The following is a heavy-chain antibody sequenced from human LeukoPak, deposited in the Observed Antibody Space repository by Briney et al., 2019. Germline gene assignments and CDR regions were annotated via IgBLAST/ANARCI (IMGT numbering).Heavy chain of an antibody. CDR2: MNPNSGNT. CDR3: ARVWTNGDYPDY. V-gene: IGHV1-8*01. D-gene: IGHD4-17*01. Sequence: ASVKVSCKASGYTFTSYDINWVRQATGQGLEWMGWMNPNSGNTGYAQKFQGRVTMTRNTSISTAYMELSSLRSEDTAVYYCARVWTNGDYPDYWGQGTLVTVSS. CDR1: GYTFTSYD. J-gene: IGHJ4*02.